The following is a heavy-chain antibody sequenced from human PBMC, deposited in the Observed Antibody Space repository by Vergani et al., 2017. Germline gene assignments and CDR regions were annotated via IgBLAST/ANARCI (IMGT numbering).Heavy chain of an antibody. J-gene: IGHJ5*02. CDR1: GASIRSSNYY. CDR2: IYYSGST. V-gene: IGHV4-39*01. CDR3: ARHSTVEWLVKLGWIDP. Sequence: HLQLQESGPGLVKLSATLSLTCSVSGASIRSSNYYWGWIRQPPGNGLEWNASIYYSGSTYYNPSLKSRVTISVDTSKNQFSLKLSSVTAADTVVYFCARHSTVEWLVKLGWIDPWGQGILVTVSA. D-gene: IGHD6-19*01.